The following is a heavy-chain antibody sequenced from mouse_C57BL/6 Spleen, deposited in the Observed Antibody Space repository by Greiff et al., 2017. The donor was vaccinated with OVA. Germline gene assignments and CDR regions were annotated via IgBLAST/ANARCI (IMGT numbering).Heavy chain of an antibody. D-gene: IGHD2-4*01. Sequence: VQLQQSGAELAKPGASVKLSCKASGYTFTSYWMHWVKQRPGQGLEWIGYINPSSGYTKYNQKFKDKATLTADKSSSTAYMQLSSLTYEDSAVYYCARSYDDYDDEGYYYAMDYWGQGTSVTVSS. CDR3: ARSYDDYDDEGYYYAMDY. CDR2: INPSSGYT. CDR1: GYTFTSYW. J-gene: IGHJ4*01. V-gene: IGHV1-7*01.